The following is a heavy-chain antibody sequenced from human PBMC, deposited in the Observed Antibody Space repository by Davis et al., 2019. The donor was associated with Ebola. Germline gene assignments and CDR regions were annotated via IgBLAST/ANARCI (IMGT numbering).Heavy chain of an antibody. J-gene: IGHJ4*02. CDR2: ISESATYT. V-gene: IGHV3-11*06. Sequence: GESLKISCAASGFTFSNYAMHWVRQAPGQGPEWVSSISESATYTTYADSVKGRFTISRDNAKNSLFLQMNSLRAEDTAVYYCARYKRLDYWGQGTLVIVSS. CDR1: GFTFSNYA. CDR3: ARYKRLDY. D-gene: IGHD1-14*01.